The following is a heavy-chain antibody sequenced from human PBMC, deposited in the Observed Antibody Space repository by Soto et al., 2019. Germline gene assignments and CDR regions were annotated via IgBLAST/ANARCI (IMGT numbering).Heavy chain of an antibody. CDR3: ARAGAPFGAVTL. J-gene: IGHJ4*02. CDR2: IYYSGST. V-gene: IGHV4-59*01. Sequence: LSLTCTVSGGSISSYYWSWIRQPPGKGLGWIGYIYYSGSTNYNPSLKSRVTISVDTSKNQFSLKLSSVTAADTAVYYCARAGAPFGAVTLWGKATLGT. CDR1: GGSISSYY. D-gene: IGHD3-3*01.